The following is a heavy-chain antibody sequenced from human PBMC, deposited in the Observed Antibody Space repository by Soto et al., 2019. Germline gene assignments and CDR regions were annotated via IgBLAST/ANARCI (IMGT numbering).Heavy chain of an antibody. D-gene: IGHD3-10*01. Sequence: PSETLSLTCTVSGGSISSSSYYWGWIRQPPGKGLEWIGIIYYSGSTYYNPSLKSRVTISVDTSKNQFSLKLSSVTAADTAVYYCARRGDVLLWFGELLGRYYYYGMDVWGQGTTVTVSS. CDR1: GGSISSSSYY. CDR3: ARRGDVLLWFGELLGRYYYYGMDV. J-gene: IGHJ6*02. CDR2: IYYSGST. V-gene: IGHV4-39*01.